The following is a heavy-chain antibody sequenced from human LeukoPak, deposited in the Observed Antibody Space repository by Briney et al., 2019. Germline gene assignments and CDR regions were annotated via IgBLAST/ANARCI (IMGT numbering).Heavy chain of an antibody. Sequence: PSETLSLTCTVSGGSISSYYWSWIRQPPGKGLEWIGYIYYSGSTNYNPSLKSRVTISVDTSKNQFSLKLSSVTAADTAVYYCARHGKGSSNYYYMDVWGKGTTVTVFS. D-gene: IGHD6-6*01. CDR3: ARHGKGSSNYYYMDV. J-gene: IGHJ6*03. CDR2: IYYSGST. V-gene: IGHV4-59*08. CDR1: GGSISSYY.